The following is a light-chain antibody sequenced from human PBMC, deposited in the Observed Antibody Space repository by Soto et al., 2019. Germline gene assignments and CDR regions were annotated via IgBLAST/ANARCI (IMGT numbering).Light chain of an antibody. CDR2: GAS. CDR1: QTFLNNY. Sequence: EIVLTQSPGTLSLSPGERATLSCRASQTFLNNYSAWFQQRPGQAPRLLNYGASSRASVIPDMFSGIWSGTDFPLTISILDPDYFAVYFWQRYGRSITFSQGTRLEIK. CDR3: QRYGRSIT. J-gene: IGKJ5*01. V-gene: IGKV3-20*01.